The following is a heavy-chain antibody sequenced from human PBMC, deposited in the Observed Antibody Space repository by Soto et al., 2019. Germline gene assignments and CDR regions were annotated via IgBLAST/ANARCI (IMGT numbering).Heavy chain of an antibody. Sequence: ASVKVSCTASGYTFTSYGISWVRQATGQGLEWMGWMNPNSGNTGYAQKFQGRVTMTRNTSISTAYMELSSLRSEDTAVYYCARAVVPAPHRYYYYMDVWGKGTTVTVSS. V-gene: IGHV1-8*02. J-gene: IGHJ6*03. CDR2: MNPNSGNT. D-gene: IGHD2-2*01. CDR3: ARAVVPAPHRYYYYMDV. CDR1: GYTFTSYG.